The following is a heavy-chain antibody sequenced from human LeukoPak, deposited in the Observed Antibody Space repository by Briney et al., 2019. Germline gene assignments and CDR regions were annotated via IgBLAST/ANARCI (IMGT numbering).Heavy chain of an antibody. J-gene: IGHJ6*04. CDR2: IRREGYGGTT. V-gene: IGHV3-49*03. CDR3: TRDHDFWRGPLDV. Sequence: TGGPLRPSCTASGFNFGDYSLSWFRQAPGVGLEWVAFIRREGYGGTTEYAASVKGRFTISRDDSKSIAYLQMNSLKTEDTGVYYCTRDHDFWRGPLDVWGKGTTVTVSS. D-gene: IGHD3-3*01. CDR1: GFNFGDYS.